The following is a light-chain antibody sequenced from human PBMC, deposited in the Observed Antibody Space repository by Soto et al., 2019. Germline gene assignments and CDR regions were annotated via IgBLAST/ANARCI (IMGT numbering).Light chain of an antibody. Sequence: QSVLTQPASVSGSPGQSITISCTGTSSDVGGYNYVSWYQQHPGKAPKLMIYDVSNRPSGVSNRFSGSKSGNTASLTISGRQAEDEADYCSSYTSSSTLVSGTGTMLTVL. CDR3: SSYTSSSTLV. CDR1: SSDVGGYNY. J-gene: IGLJ1*01. V-gene: IGLV2-14*01. CDR2: DVS.